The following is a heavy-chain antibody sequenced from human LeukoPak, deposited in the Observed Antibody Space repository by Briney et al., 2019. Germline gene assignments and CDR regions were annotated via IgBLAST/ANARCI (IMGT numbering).Heavy chain of an antibody. CDR2: INANSGGT. CDR1: GYSFTGYY. V-gene: IGHV1-2*02. Sequence: ASVKVSCKASGYSFTGYYMHWVRQAPGQGLEWMGWINANSGGTQYAQKFQGRFTMTRDTSISTVYMELSSLRSEDTAVYYCARSPHYYGMDVWGKGTTVTVSS. CDR3: ARSPHYYGMDV. J-gene: IGHJ6*04.